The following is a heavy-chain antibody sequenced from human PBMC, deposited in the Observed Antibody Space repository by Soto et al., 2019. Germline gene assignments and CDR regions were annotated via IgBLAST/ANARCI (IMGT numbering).Heavy chain of an antibody. D-gene: IGHD5-12*01. CDR2: INPNSGGT. V-gene: IGHV1-2*02. J-gene: IGHJ4*02. CDR1: GYTFTGYY. Sequence: SVKVSCKASGYTFTGYYMHWVRQAPGQGLEWMGWINPNSGGTNYAQKFQGRVTMTRDTSISTAYMELSRLRSDDTAVYYCARGRPERWLQSQDYWGQGTLVTVSS. CDR3: ARGRPERWLQSQDY.